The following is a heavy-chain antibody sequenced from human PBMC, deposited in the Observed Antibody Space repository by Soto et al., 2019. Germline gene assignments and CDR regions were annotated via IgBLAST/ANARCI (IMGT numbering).Heavy chain of an antibody. CDR3: ASPLTGTTSYGMDV. CDR1: GYTFTSYG. CDR2: IIAIFGKT. J-gene: IGHJ6*02. D-gene: IGHD1-7*01. Sequence: SVKVSCKASGYTFTSYGISWVRQAPGQGLEWMGGIIAIFGKTNYAQKFQGRVTITADKSTSTAYMELSSLRSEDTAVYYCASPLTGTTSYGMDVWGQGTTVTVSS. V-gene: IGHV1-69*06.